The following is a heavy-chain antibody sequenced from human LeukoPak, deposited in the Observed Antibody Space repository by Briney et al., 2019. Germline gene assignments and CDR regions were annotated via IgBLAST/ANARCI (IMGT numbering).Heavy chain of an antibody. CDR1: GFTFSSYA. D-gene: IGHD6-13*01. V-gene: IGHV3-30*01. CDR2: ISYDGSNK. J-gene: IGHJ4*02. Sequence: GGSLRVSCAASGFTFSSYAMHWVRQAPGKRLEWVAVISYDGSNKYYADSVKGRFTISRDNSKNTLYLQMNSLRAEDTAVYYCARGSSSWYDFDYWGQGTLVTVSS. CDR3: ARGSSSWYDFDY.